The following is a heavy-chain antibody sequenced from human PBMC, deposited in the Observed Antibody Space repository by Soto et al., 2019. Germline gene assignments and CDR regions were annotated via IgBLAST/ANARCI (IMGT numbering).Heavy chain of an antibody. CDR1: GGTFSSYA. D-gene: IGHD2-15*01. CDR3: ARPCYCSGGLNNWFDP. J-gene: IGHJ5*02. V-gene: IGHV1-69*01. Sequence: QVQLVQSGAEVKKPGSSVKVSCKASGGTFSSYAISWVRQAPGQGLEWMRGIIPIFGTANYAQKFQGRVTITADESTSTAYIELSSLISEDTAVYYCARPCYCSGGLNNWFDPWGQGTLVTVSS. CDR2: IIPIFGTA.